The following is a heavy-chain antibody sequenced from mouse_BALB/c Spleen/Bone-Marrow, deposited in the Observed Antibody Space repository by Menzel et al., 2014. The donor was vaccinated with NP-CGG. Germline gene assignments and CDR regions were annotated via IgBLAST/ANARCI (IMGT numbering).Heavy chain of an antibody. D-gene: IGHD2-10*02. V-gene: IGHV14-3*02. Sequence: VHVKQSGAELVKPGASVKLSCTASGFNIKDTYMHWVKQRPEQGLEWIGRIDPANGNTKYDPKFQGKATITADTSSNTAYPQLSTLTSEATAVYYCARSGGYGNYFAWFSYWGQEALVTDSA. J-gene: IGHJ3*01. CDR2: IDPANGNT. CDR1: GFNIKDTY. CDR3: ARSGGYGNYFAWFSY.